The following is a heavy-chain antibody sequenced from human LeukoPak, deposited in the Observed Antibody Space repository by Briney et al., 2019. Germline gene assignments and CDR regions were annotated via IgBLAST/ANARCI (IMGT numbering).Heavy chain of an antibody. J-gene: IGHJ5*02. V-gene: IGHV1-8*01. D-gene: IGHD5-18*01. CDR1: GYTFTSYD. CDR2: MNPNSGNT. Sequence: ASLKVSCKASGYTFTSYDINWVRQATGQGLEWMGWMNPNSGNTGYAQKFQGRVTMTRNTSISTAYMELSSLRSEDTAVYYCAREKIDTAMVTSWFDPWGQGTLVTVSS. CDR3: AREKIDTAMVTSWFDP.